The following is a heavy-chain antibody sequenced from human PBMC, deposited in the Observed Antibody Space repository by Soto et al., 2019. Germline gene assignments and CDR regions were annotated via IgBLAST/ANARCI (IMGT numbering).Heavy chain of an antibody. J-gene: IGHJ4*02. D-gene: IGHD2-21*01. CDR3: TRGRSMIANADFEY. CDR2: MSFDGNSK. V-gene: IGHV3-30-3*01. CDR1: GFAVSSYS. Sequence: PGGSLRLSCAASGFAVSSYSMHWVRQAPGKGLEWVAAMSFDGNSKYFADSVKGRFKISRDTSKNTWSLEMESLGVADSALYHCTRGRSMIANADFEYWGQGTPVTVSS.